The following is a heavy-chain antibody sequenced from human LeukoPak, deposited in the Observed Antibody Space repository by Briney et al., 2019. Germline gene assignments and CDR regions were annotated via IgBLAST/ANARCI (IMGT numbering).Heavy chain of an antibody. Sequence: ASVTVSCKASGYTFTGYYMHWVRQAPGQGLAWMGWINPNSGGTNYAQKFQGRVTMTRDTSISTAYMELSRLRSDDTAVYYCARDISGSYPAYYFDYWGQGTLVTVSS. D-gene: IGHD1-26*01. V-gene: IGHV1-2*02. J-gene: IGHJ4*02. CDR1: GYTFTGYY. CDR2: INPNSGGT. CDR3: ARDISGSYPAYYFDY.